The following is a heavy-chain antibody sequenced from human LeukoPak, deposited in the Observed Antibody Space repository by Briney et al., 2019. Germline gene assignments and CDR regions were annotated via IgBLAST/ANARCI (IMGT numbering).Heavy chain of an antibody. J-gene: IGHJ4*02. D-gene: IGHD3-22*01. V-gene: IGHV4-61*02. Sequence: PSQTLSLTCTVSGGSISSGTYYWSWIRQPAGKGLEWIGSIYYSGSTYYNPSLKSRVTISVDTSKNQFSLKLSSVTAADTAVYYCARDVPLHYYDSSGTFDYWGQGTLVTVSS. CDR2: IYYSGST. CDR1: GGSISSGTYY. CDR3: ARDVPLHYYDSSGTFDY.